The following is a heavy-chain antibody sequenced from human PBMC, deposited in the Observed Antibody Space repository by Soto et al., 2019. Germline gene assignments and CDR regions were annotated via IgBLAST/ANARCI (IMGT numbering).Heavy chain of an antibody. D-gene: IGHD3-22*01. CDR1: GFTFSSYS. CDR2: ISSSSTI. V-gene: IGHV3-48*01. J-gene: IGHJ4*02. Sequence: SWGSLRLSCAASGFTFSSYSMNWVRQAPGKGLEWVSYISSSSTIYYADSVKGRFTISRDNAKNSLYLQMNSLRAEDTAVYYCARDSFDYYDSSGPPDYWGQGTLVTVSS. CDR3: ARDSFDYYDSSGPPDY.